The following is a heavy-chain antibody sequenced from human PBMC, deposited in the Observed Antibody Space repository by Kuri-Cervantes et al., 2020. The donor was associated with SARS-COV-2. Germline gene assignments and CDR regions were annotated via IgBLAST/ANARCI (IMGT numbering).Heavy chain of an antibody. D-gene: IGHD2-2*01. J-gene: IGHJ5*02. V-gene: IGHV1-46*01. CDR3: ARVGPVVPAAMDWFDP. CDR1: GGTFTSYY. CDR2: INPSGGST. Sequence: ASVKVSCKASGGTFTSYYMHWVRQAPGQGLEWMGIINPSGGSTSYAQKFQGRVTMTRDTSTSTAYMELRSLRSDDTAVYYCARVGPVVPAAMDWFDPWGQGTLVTVSS.